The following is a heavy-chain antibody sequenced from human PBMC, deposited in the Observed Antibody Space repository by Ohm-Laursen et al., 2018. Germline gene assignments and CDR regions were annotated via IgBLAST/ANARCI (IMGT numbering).Heavy chain of an antibody. CDR2: INHRGNT. Sequence: SDTLSLTCTVSGGSINSYYWSWIRQPPGKGLEWIGEINHRGNTNYSPSLKSRVTMSVDTSRNHFSLELTSVTAADTAVYYCAREYSDDGGYRYDAFDVWGQGTLVTVSS. CDR1: GGSINSYY. J-gene: IGHJ3*01. D-gene: IGHD2-15*01. CDR3: AREYSDDGGYRYDAFDV. V-gene: IGHV4-34*01.